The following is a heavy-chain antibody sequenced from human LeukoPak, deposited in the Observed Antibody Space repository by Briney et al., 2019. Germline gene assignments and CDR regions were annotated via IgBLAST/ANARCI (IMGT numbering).Heavy chain of an antibody. Sequence: PSETLSLTCTASGGSISSGGYYWSWIRQHPGKGLEWIGYIYYSGSTYYNPSLKSRVTISVDTSKNQFSLKLSSVTAADTAVYYCARGPESVSHAEPYYYDSSGYCYFDYWGQGTLVTVSS. CDR2: IYYSGST. CDR1: GGSISSGGYY. D-gene: IGHD3-22*01. J-gene: IGHJ4*02. CDR3: ARGPESVSHAEPYYYDSSGYCYFDY. V-gene: IGHV4-31*03.